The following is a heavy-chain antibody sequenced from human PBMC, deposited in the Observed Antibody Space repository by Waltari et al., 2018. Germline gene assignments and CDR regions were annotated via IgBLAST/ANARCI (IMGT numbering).Heavy chain of an antibody. Sequence: QVQLQQWGAGLLKPSETLSLTFAVYGGSVSGNYWRWIRQPPGKGLEWIGEINHSGRTNYNPYLKSRVTILVDTSKNQFFLKLSSVTAADTAVYYCAREVISMVRGVTYYYYYMDVWGKGTTVTVS. J-gene: IGHJ6*03. CDR2: INHSGRT. V-gene: IGHV4-34*01. CDR1: GGSVSGNY. D-gene: IGHD3-10*01. CDR3: AREVISMVRGVTYYYYYMDV.